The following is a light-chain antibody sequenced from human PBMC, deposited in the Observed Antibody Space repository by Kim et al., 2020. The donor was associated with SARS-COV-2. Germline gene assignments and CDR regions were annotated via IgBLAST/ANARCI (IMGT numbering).Light chain of an antibody. CDR1: KAIRNN. Sequence: AAVVSQVTITCRASKAIRNNLACYQQKPGKAPKVLIAAASILQTGVPSRFSGSGSGTDFTLTINSLQPEDFATYYCLQDYTYPWTFGQGTKVDIK. CDR3: LQDYTYPWT. V-gene: IGKV1-6*01. CDR2: AAS. J-gene: IGKJ1*01.